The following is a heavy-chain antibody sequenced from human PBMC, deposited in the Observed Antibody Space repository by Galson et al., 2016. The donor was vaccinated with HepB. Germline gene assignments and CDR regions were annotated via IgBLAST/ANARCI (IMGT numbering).Heavy chain of an antibody. D-gene: IGHD3-22*01. CDR3: ARSTRGYHD. V-gene: IGHV3-74*01. CDR2: IKSDGGDT. CDR1: GFTFSSYW. J-gene: IGHJ4*02. Sequence: SLRLSCAASGFTFSSYWMHWVRQAPGKGLVWVSRIKSDGGDTIYADPVKGRFTIPRDNAKKTLYLQMNSLRAEDTAVYYCARSTRGYHDWGQGTLVTVSS.